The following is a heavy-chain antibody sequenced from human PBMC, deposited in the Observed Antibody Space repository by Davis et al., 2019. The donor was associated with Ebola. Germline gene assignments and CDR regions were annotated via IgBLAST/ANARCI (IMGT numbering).Heavy chain of an antibody. CDR1: GFTFSSYA. CDR2: ISGSGGST. D-gene: IGHD6-19*01. Sequence: ESLKISCAASGFTFSSYAMSWVRQAPGKGLEWVSAISGSGGSTYYADSVKGRFTISRDNSKNTLYLQMNSLRAEDTAVYYCAKRPGGWGDYYFDYWGQGTLVTVSS. V-gene: IGHV3-23*01. J-gene: IGHJ4*02. CDR3: AKRPGGWGDYYFDY.